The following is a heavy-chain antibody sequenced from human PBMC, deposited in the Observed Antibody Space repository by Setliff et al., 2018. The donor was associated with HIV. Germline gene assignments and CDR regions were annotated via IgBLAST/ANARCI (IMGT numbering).Heavy chain of an antibody. CDR3: AMGLSPINGDYVLGY. CDR1: GYSFTSFD. J-gene: IGHJ4*02. V-gene: IGHV1-8*01. Sequence: ASVKVSCKASGYSFTSFDVNWVRQPAGLGLEWMGWMNPNSGNTYYTPKFHGRLTMTRNTSITTAYLELSSLESDDTAVYYCAMGLSPINGDYVLGYWGPGTLVTVSS. CDR2: MNPNSGNT. D-gene: IGHD4-17*01.